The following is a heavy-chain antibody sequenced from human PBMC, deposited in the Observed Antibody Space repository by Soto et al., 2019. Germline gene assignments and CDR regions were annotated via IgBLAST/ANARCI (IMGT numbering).Heavy chain of an antibody. CDR2: ISSSSSTI. CDR3: ARDYSPLGVVITWEPSYYYYYGMDV. V-gene: IGHV3-48*02. Sequence: GGSLRLSCAASGFTFSSYSMNWVRQAPGKGLEWVSYISSSSSTIYYADSVKGRFTISRDNAKNSLYLQMNSLRDEDTAVYYCARDYSPLGVVITWEPSYYYYYGMDVWGQGTTVTVSS. CDR1: GFTFSSYS. J-gene: IGHJ6*02. D-gene: IGHD3-3*01.